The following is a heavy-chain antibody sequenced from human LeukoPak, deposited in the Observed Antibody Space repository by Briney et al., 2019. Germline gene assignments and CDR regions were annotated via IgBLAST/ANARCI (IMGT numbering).Heavy chain of an antibody. J-gene: IGHJ6*03. CDR3: ARGARDYYYMDV. Sequence: SETLSLTCTVSGGSISSGGYYWSWIRQPPGKGLEWIGYIYHSGSTYYNPSLKSRVTISVDRSKNQFSLKLSSVTAADTAVYYCARGARDYYYMDVWGKGTTVTVSS. V-gene: IGHV4-30-2*01. CDR2: IYHSGST. CDR1: GGSISSGGYY.